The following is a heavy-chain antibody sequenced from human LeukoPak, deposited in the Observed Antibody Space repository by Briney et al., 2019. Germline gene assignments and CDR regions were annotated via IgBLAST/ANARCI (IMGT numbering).Heavy chain of an antibody. CDR2: ISSGGGTI. D-gene: IGHD1-7*01. CDR3: AREGDWNYVFDY. Sequence: GGSLRLSCAASGFTFSDCYISWIRRAPGNGLEWVSYISSGGGTIYYADSVKGRFTISRDNAKNSLYLQMDSLRAEDTAVYYCAREGDWNYVFDYWGQGTQVTVSS. CDR1: GFTFSDCY. V-gene: IGHV3-11*01. J-gene: IGHJ4*02.